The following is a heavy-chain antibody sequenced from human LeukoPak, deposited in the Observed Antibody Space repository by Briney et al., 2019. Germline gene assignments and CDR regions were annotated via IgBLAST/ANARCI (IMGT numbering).Heavy chain of an antibody. J-gene: IGHJ4*02. CDR3: ARDFGWGDGPARFDH. CDR2: FTPTSGGT. V-gene: IGHV1-2*02. D-gene: IGHD3-10*01. CDR1: GYTFTGYY. Sequence: ASVRVSCKDSGYTFTGYYIHWVRQAPGQGVERMAWFTPTSGGTNSAHYSQCRVTITRATSISTAYMVLSRLSSDDTAVYFCARDFGWGDGPARFDHWGQGTLVTVSS.